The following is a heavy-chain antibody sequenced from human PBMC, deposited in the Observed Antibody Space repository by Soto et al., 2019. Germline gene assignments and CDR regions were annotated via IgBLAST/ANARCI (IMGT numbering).Heavy chain of an antibody. CDR3: PHIPNYYQSAGFAP. CDR2: IYWDDDK. J-gene: IGHJ5*02. D-gene: IGHD3-10*01. CDR1: GFSLTTRGVG. V-gene: IGHV2-5*02. Sequence: QITLKESGPTLVKPTQTLTLTCTFSGFSLTTRGVGVGWIRQPPGKALECLALIYWDDDKRYSPSLQSRLSITKDTSKNQVVLTRTNVDPVDKATYYGPHIPNYYQSAGFAPGGQGTLSPSPQ.